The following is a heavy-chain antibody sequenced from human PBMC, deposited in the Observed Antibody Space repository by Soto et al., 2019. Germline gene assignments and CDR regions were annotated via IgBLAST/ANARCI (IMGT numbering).Heavy chain of an antibody. CDR1: GFTFDDYA. D-gene: IGHD2-15*01. CDR3: AKDSTQGYCSGRSCYSWFPLE. V-gene: IGHV3-9*01. CDR2: ISWNSGSI. J-gene: IGHJ4*02. Sequence: EVQLVESGGGLVQPGRSLRLSCAASGFTFDDYAMHWVRQAPGKGLEWVSGISWNSGSIGYADSVKGRFTISRDNAKNSLYLQMNSLRAEDTALYYCAKDSTQGYCSGRSCYSWFPLEWGQGTLVTVSS.